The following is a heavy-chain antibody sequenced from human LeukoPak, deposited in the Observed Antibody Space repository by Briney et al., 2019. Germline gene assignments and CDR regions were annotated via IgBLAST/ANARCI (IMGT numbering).Heavy chain of an antibody. Sequence: GGSLRLSCAASGFTFNNYAMSWFRQTPGKGLEWVSAISGSGGSTYYADSVKGRFTISRENSENTLYLQMNSLRAEDTAVYYCAKAKTVTRDYLDYWGQGTLVTVSS. V-gene: IGHV3-23*01. CDR1: GFTFNNYA. CDR2: ISGSGGST. CDR3: AKAKTVTRDYLDY. J-gene: IGHJ4*02. D-gene: IGHD4-17*01.